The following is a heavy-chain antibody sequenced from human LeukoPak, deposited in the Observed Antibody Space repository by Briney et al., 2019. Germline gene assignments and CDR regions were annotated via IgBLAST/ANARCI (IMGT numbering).Heavy chain of an antibody. Sequence: GGSLRLSCAGSGFNVSNYYMSWVRQAPGKGLEWVSLIRDSGEPFYADSVRGRFTVSRDNSKNTMYLQMNRLRVEDTAVYFCARDRAMTQDWVEFDPWGQGTLVTVSS. CDR3: ARDRAMTQDWVEFDP. CDR1: GFNVSNYY. CDR2: IRDSGEP. V-gene: IGHV3-66*03. J-gene: IGHJ5*02. D-gene: IGHD2-15*01.